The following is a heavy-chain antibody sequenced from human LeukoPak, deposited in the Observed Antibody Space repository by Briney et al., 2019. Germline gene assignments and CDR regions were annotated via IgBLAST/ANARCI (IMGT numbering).Heavy chain of an antibody. V-gene: IGHV3-7*01. CDR3: ARVGLWGSGRYYPDC. J-gene: IGHJ4*02. D-gene: IGHD3-10*01. Sequence: PGGSLRLSCAASGFSLSSYWMTWVRQAPGKRLEWVANIGQDGTEKYYVDSVKGRFTISRDNAKNSQHLQMNSLRVEGTAVYYCARVGLWGSGRYYPDCWGQGTLVTVSS. CDR1: GFSLSSYW. CDR2: IGQDGTEK.